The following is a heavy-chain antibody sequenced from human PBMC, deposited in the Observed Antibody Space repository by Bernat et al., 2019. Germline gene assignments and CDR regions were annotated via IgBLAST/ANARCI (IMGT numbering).Heavy chain of an antibody. V-gene: IGHV1-46*01. CDR3: ARKRDYSYGMDV. CDR1: GYTFSSYY. CDR2: SRPSGGST. J-gene: IGHJ6*02. Sequence: QEQLVQSGAEVKNPGASVRLSCKASGYTFSSYYMHWVRQAPGQGLEWMGISRPSGGSTTYVQRFQGRVTMTRDTSTSTAYMELSGLTSEDTAVYYCARKRDYSYGMDVWGQGTTVTVSS.